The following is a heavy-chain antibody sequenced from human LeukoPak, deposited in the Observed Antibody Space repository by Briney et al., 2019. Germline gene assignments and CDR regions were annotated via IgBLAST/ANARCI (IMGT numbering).Heavy chain of an antibody. Sequence: ASVKVSCKASGYTFTSYGISWVRQAPGQGLEWMGWISAYNRNTNYAQKLQGRVTMTTDTSTSTAYMELRSLRSDDTAVYYCARVAKYYYDSSGYYTTKYFDYWGQGTLVTVSS. CDR3: ARVAKYYYDSSGYYTTKYFDY. CDR1: GYTFTSYG. V-gene: IGHV1-18*01. D-gene: IGHD3-22*01. J-gene: IGHJ4*02. CDR2: ISAYNRNT.